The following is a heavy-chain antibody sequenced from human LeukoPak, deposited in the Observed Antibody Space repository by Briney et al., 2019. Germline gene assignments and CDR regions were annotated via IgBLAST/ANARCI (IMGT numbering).Heavy chain of an antibody. CDR3: ARGLRSYYYDSSAYQDAFDI. CDR1: GYTFTSYY. J-gene: IGHJ3*02. CDR2: MNPNSGNT. D-gene: IGHD3-22*01. Sequence: GASVKVSCKASGYTFTSYYMHWVRQATGQGLEWMGWMNPNSGNTGYAQKFQGRVTMTRNTSISTAYMELSSPRSEDTAVYYCARGLRSYYYDSSAYQDAFDIWGQGTMVTVSS. V-gene: IGHV1-8*02.